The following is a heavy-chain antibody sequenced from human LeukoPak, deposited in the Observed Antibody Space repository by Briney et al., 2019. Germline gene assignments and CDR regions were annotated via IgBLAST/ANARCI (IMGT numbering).Heavy chain of an antibody. J-gene: IGHJ4*02. D-gene: IGHD3-16*01. V-gene: IGHV1-46*01. Sequence: ASVKVSCKASGYTFSTYHMNWARQAPGQGLEWMGTISPSNGNTNYAQSFRGRVTMTRDTSTSTVYMELTSLTSEDTAVYYCVREASGGYFDYWGQGTQVTVSS. CDR2: ISPSNGNT. CDR3: VREASGGYFDY. CDR1: GYTFSTYH.